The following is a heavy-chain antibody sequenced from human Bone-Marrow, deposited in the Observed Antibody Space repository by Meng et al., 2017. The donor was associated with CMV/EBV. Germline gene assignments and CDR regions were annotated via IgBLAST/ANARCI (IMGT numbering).Heavy chain of an antibody. V-gene: IGHV4-61*02. CDR1: GCSISSGIHY. CDR2: LYSSGTT. Sequence: QVQLQESGPGLVKPSQTLSLTCTVSGCSISSGIHYWSWIRQPAGKGLEWIGRLYSSGTTNYNPSLKSRVTISVDTSKNQFSLKLSSVTAADTAVYYCARGNGFCNNSTSCYHWFDSWGQGSLVTVSS. D-gene: IGHD2-2*01. CDR3: ARGNGFCNNSTSCYHWFDS. J-gene: IGHJ5*01.